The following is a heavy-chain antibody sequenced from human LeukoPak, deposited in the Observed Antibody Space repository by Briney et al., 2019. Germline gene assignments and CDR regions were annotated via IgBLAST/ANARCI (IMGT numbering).Heavy chain of an antibody. CDR3: ARHKVEIYDSPIYY. V-gene: IGHV3-7*01. Sequence: GGSLRLPCAPSGCSINTYWMSCFRQAPGKGLEWVANINQHGSEKYYLDSMKGRFTISRDNVKSSLYLEMNSLSAEDTAVYSCARHKVEIYDSPIYYCGQGALVTVSS. D-gene: IGHD5-24*01. J-gene: IGHJ4*02. CDR2: INQHGSEK. CDR1: GCSINTYW.